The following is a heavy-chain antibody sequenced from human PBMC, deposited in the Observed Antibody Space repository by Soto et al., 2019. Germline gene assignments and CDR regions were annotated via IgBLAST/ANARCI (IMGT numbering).Heavy chain of an antibody. V-gene: IGHV3-48*02. CDR1: GFPFSTYA. CDR3: ARDLSH. Sequence: DVHLVESGGGLVQPGGSLRLSCAVSGFPFSTYAMHWVRQAPGKGLEWISYINSDSTTTFHADSVKGRFTVSRDNAKNSLYLQMSSPRHEDTAVYYCARDLSHWGQGTLVTVSS. J-gene: IGHJ4*02. CDR2: INSDSTTT.